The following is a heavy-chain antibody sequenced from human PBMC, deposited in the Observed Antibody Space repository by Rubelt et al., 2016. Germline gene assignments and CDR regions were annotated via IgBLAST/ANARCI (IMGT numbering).Heavy chain of an antibody. Sequence: IGEINHSGSTNYNPSLKSRVTISVDTSKNQFSLKLSSVTAADTAVYYCASGGSSWYYFQHWGRGTLVTVSS. CDR3: ASGGSSWYYFQH. V-gene: IGHV4-34*01. D-gene: IGHD6-13*01. CDR2: INHSGST. J-gene: IGHJ1*01.